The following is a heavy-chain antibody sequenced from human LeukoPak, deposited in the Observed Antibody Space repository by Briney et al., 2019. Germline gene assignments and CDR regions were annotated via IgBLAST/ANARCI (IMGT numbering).Heavy chain of an antibody. V-gene: IGHV3-74*01. D-gene: IGHD2-2*01. J-gene: IGHJ4*02. CDR2: INSDGINT. CDR3: ARDWYHAIDY. Sequence: PGGSLRLSCAASGFTFSNYWMHWVRQAPGKGLVWVSRINSDGINTSYADSVKGRFTISRDNAKNTLYLQMNSLRADDTAVYYCARDWYHAIDYWGQGTLVTVSS. CDR1: GFTFSNYW.